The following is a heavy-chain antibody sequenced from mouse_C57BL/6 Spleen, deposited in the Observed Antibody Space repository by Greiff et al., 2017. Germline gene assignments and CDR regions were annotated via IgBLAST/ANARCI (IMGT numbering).Heavy chain of an antibody. Sequence: EVKLVESGGGLVQPKGSLKLSCAASGFSFNTYAMNWVRQAPGKGLEWVARIRSKSNNYATYYADSVKDRFTISRDDSESILYLQMNNLKTEDTAMYYCVRGNYYAMDYWGQGTSVTVSS. CDR2: IRSKSNNYAT. D-gene: IGHD2-1*01. CDR3: VRGNYYAMDY. J-gene: IGHJ4*01. V-gene: IGHV10-1*01. CDR1: GFSFNTYA.